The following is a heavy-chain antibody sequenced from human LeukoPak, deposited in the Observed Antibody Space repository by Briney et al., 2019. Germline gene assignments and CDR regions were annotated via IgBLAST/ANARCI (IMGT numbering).Heavy chain of an antibody. CDR1: GYTFTDYY. D-gene: IGHD3-22*01. Sequence: ASVKVSCKASGYTFTDYYIQWMRQAPGQGLEWMGWINPNSGGTNYAQKFQGRVSMTRDTSISTAYMELSRLRSDDTAVCYCARAGVWDYDDSSGYHNGAFDIWGQGTMVTVSS. CDR2: INPNSGGT. V-gene: IGHV1-2*02. CDR3: ARAGVWDYDDSSGYHNGAFDI. J-gene: IGHJ3*02.